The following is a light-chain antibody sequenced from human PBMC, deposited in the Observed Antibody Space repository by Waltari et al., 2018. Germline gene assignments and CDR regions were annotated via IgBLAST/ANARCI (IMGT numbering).Light chain of an antibody. J-gene: IGKJ3*01. CDR1: QSIGIW. CDR3: QQYNSYSVT. Sequence: DIQMTQSPSTLSASVGDRVTITCRASQSIGIWWAWYQQKPGKAPKLLIYKASTLLSGFPSRFSGSGSGTEFTLNISSLQPDDFATYYCQQYNSYSVTFGPGTKVDIK. V-gene: IGKV1-5*03. CDR2: KAS.